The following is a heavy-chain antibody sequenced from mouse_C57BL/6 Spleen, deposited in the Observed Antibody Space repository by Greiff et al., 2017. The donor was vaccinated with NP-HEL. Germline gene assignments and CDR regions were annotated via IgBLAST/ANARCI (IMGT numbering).Heavy chain of an antibody. CDR3: ARLGSSYWYFDV. D-gene: IGHD1-1*01. CDR2: IDPSDSET. CDR1: GYTFTSYW. V-gene: IGHV1-52*01. J-gene: IGHJ1*03. Sequence: VQLQQPGAELVRPGSSVKLSCKASGYTFTSYWMHWVKQRPIQGLEWIGNIDPSDSETHYNQKFKDKATLTVDKSSSTAYMQLSSLTSEDSAVYYCARLGSSYWYFDVWGTGTTVTVSS.